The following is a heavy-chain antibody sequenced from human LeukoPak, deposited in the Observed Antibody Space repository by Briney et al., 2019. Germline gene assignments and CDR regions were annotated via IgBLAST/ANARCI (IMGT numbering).Heavy chain of an antibody. CDR1: GFTFSSYW. CDR2: INSDGSST. D-gene: IGHD5-18*01. CDR3: ARGGYSYGYVGMDV. J-gene: IGHJ6*02. V-gene: IGHV3-74*01. Sequence: GGSLRLSCAASGFTFSSYWMHWVRKAPGKGLVWVSRINSDGSSTSYADSVKGRFTISRDNAKNTLYLQMNSLRAEDTAVYYCARGGYSYGYVGMDVWGQGTTVTVSS.